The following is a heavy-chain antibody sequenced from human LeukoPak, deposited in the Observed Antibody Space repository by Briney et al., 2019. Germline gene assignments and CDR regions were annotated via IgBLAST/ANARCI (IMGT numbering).Heavy chain of an antibody. V-gene: IGHV1-2*02. D-gene: IGHD5-18*01. CDR3: ARGTAIGPNDY. CDR1: GGTFSSYA. Sequence: ASVKVSCKASGGTFSSYAISWVRQAPGQGLEWMGWINPNSGGTNYAQKFQGRVTMTRDTSISTAYMELSRLRSDDTAVYYCARGTAIGPNDYWGQGTLVTVSS. J-gene: IGHJ4*02. CDR2: INPNSGGT.